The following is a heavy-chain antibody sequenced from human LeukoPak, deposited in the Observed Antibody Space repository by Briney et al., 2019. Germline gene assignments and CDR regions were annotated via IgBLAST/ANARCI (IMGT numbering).Heavy chain of an antibody. V-gene: IGHV4-4*07. J-gene: IGHJ4*02. Sequence: PSETLSLTCSVSGGSITTYFWSWIRQPAGKGLEWIGRIYTSGSTNYNPSLKSRVAMSVDTSKSQFSLNLSSVTAADTAVYYCARDLGGSGSYYKDWGQGTLVTVSS. CDR3: ARDLGGSGSYYKD. CDR2: IYTSGST. D-gene: IGHD3-10*01. CDR1: GGSITTYF.